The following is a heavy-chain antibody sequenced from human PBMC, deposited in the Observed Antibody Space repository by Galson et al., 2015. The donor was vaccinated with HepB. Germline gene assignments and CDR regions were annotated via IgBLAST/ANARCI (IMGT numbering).Heavy chain of an antibody. Sequence: SLRLSCAASGFSFSSYWMNWVRQTPGKGLEWVAKIKEDGSEKYHVDSVKGRFTVSRDNAKKSLFLQMESLRAEDTAVYYCVTRIAGTPLIDYWGQGTLVTVSS. CDR3: VTRIAGTPLIDY. CDR1: GFSFSSYW. D-gene: IGHD6-13*01. J-gene: IGHJ4*02. V-gene: IGHV3-7*01. CDR2: IKEDGSEK.